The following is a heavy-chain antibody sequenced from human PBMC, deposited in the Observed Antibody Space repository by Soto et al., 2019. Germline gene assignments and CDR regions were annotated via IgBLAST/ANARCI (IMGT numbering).Heavy chain of an antibody. CDR1: GFTFSSYW. J-gene: IGHJ6*02. CDR2: INSDGSST. Sequence: GGSLRLSCVASGFTFSSYWMHWVRQAPGKGLVWVSRINSDGSSTSYADSVKGRFTISRDNAKNTLYLQMNSLRAEDPAVYYVARDGSYDSCVYAYDGMDVWGQGTTVTVS. CDR3: ARDGSYDSCVYAYDGMDV. V-gene: IGHV3-74*01. D-gene: IGHD3-22*01.